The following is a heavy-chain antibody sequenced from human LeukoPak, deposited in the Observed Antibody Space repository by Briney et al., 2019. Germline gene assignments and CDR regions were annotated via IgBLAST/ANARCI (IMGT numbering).Heavy chain of an antibody. CDR3: ASHELWRGYFDY. V-gene: IGHV4-39*07. CDR1: DGSISSSSYY. D-gene: IGHD2-21*01. Sequence: SETLSLTCTVSDGSISSSSYYWGWIRQPPGKGLEWIGSIYYGSVFYSVSTYYNPSLKSRVTMSGDTSKNQFSLKLSSVTAADTAVYYCASHELWRGYFDYWGQGTLVTVSS. CDR2: IYYGSVFYSVST. J-gene: IGHJ4*02.